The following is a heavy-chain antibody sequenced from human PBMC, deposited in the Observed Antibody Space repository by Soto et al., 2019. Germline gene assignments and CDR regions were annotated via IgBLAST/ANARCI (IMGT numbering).Heavy chain of an antibody. CDR3: ARGQGFSYGSSALEI. D-gene: IGHD5-18*01. CDR1: GFTFSSYN. CDR2: ISTSSTYI. Sequence: EVQLVESGGGLVKPGGSLRLSCVGSGFTFSSYNINWVRQAPGKGLEWVSSISTSSTYIFYTDSMKARFTISRDNAKNSLYLPMNSLRGEDTAVYFCARGQGFSYGSSALEIWCLGTMVTFSS. J-gene: IGHJ3*02. V-gene: IGHV3-21*01.